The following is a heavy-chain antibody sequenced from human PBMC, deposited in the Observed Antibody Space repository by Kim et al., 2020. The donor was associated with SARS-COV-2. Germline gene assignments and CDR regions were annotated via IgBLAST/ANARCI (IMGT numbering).Heavy chain of an antibody. CDR3: AAVVSATYDFWSGMVRGAFDI. CDR1: GFTFTSSA. D-gene: IGHD3-3*01. Sequence: ASVKVSCKASGFTFTSSAMQWVRQARGQGLEWIGWIVVDNGNTNYAQKFQERVTIIRDMSTSTAYMELSSLRSEDTAVYYCAAVVSATYDFWSGMVRGAFDIWGQGTMVTVSS. V-gene: IGHV1-58*02. CDR2: IVVDNGNT. J-gene: IGHJ3*02.